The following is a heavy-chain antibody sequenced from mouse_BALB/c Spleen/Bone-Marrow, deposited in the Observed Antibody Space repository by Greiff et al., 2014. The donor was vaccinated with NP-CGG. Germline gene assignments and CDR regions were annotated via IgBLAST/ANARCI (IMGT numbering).Heavy chain of an antibody. J-gene: IGHJ4*01. CDR3: SRWGTTVVDAMDY. CDR2: ISPGSVNI. Sequence: SGPELVKPGASVRISCKASGYTFTSFYLHWVRQRPGQGLEWIGWISPGSVNIKYNENFKGKATLTADKSSSTAYMHFRSLTSEDSAVYFCSRWGTTVVDAMDYWGQGTSVTVSS. D-gene: IGHD1-1*01. CDR1: GYTFTSFY. V-gene: IGHV1S56*01.